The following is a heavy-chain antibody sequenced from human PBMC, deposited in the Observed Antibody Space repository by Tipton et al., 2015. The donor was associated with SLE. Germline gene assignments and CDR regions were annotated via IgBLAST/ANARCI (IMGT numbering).Heavy chain of an antibody. V-gene: IGHV3-30*04. CDR2: ISYDGSNK. Sequence: SLRLSCAASGFTLSSYAMHWVRQAPGKGLEWVAVISYDGSNKYYADSVKGRFTISRDNSKNTLYLQMNSLRAEDTAVYYCARAYDAFDIWGQGTMVTVSS. J-gene: IGHJ3*02. CDR1: GFTLSSYA. CDR3: ARAYDAFDI.